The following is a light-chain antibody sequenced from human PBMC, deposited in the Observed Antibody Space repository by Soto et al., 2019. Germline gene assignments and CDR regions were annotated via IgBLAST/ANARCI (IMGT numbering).Light chain of an antibody. V-gene: IGKV1-27*01. CDR2: GAS. CDR1: QGIRNY. CDR3: QKYISVPPNT. Sequence: DIQMAQFPSSLSASVGDRVTITCRASQGIRNYLAWYQQKPGKVPKLLIYGASTLQSGVPSRFSGSGSGTDFTLTISSLQPEDVATYYCQKYISVPPNTFGGGTKVEI. J-gene: IGKJ4*01.